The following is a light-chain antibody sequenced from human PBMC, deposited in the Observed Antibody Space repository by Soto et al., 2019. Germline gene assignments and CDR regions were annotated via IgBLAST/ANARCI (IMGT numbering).Light chain of an antibody. CDR1: QTVSTNY. J-gene: IGKJ5*01. CDR3: HQRSSWPIT. CDR2: GAS. V-gene: IGKV3D-20*02. Sequence: EIVLTQSPGTLSLSPGERATLSCRASQTVSTNYLAWYQQKPGQAPRLLIYGASTRATGIPARFSGSGSGTDFTLTISSLEPEDFAVYYCHQRSSWPITFGQGTRLEIK.